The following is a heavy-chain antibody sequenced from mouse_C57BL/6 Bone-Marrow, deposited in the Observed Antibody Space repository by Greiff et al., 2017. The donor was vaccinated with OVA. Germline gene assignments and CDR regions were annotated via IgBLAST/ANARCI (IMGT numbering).Heavy chain of an antibody. CDR3: ARERDWGTWFAY. Sequence: QVQLQQSGAELARPGASVTLSCPASGYTFTRYGISWVKQSTGQGLEWIGEIYPRSGNTYYNEKFKGKATLTADKSSSTAYMELRSLTSEDSAVYFCARERDWGTWFAYWGQGTLVTVSA. CDR1: GYTFTRYG. J-gene: IGHJ3*01. V-gene: IGHV1-81*01. D-gene: IGHD4-1*01. CDR2: IYPRSGNT.